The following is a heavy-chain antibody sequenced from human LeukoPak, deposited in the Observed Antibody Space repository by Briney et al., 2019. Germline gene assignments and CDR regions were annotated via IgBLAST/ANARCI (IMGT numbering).Heavy chain of an antibody. Sequence: SETLSLTCTVSGGSIKTYYWSWIRQSPGKGLEWIGSMSYSGTSNYIPSLKSRVTMTIDISKNQFSLKLTSVTAADTALYYCAAGSRPYYFYYMAVWGAGTTVTVSS. CDR2: MSYSGTS. CDR1: GGSIKTYY. V-gene: IGHV4-59*08. J-gene: IGHJ6*03. CDR3: AAGSRPYYFYYMAV.